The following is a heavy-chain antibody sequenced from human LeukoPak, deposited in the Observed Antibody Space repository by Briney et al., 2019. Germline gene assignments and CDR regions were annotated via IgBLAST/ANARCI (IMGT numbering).Heavy chain of an antibody. Sequence: PGGSLRLSCTASGFTFISYGMHWVRQAPGKGLEWVAFIRYDGSKTYYTDSVKGRFTISRDNSKKTLYLQMNSLRPEDTAVYHCAKDGPMVRGNIITYYYYLDVWGKGTTVTISS. CDR3: AKDGPMVRGNIITYYYYLDV. V-gene: IGHV3-30*02. D-gene: IGHD3-10*01. J-gene: IGHJ6*03. CDR1: GFTFISYG. CDR2: IRYDGSKT.